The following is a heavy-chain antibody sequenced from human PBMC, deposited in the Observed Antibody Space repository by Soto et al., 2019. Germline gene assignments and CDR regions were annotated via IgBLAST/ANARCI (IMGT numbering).Heavy chain of an antibody. V-gene: IGHV1-2*02. CDR3: ARGDGALDY. Sequence: SVKVSCMASGYTFTGSYMHWVRQAPGQGLEWMGWINPNSGGTNYAQKFPGRAAMTGDTSISTAYMVLSRLKSDETAVDYCARGDGALDYWGQGTLVNVSS. CDR2: INPNSGGT. J-gene: IGHJ4*02. CDR1: GYTFTGSY. D-gene: IGHD1-26*01.